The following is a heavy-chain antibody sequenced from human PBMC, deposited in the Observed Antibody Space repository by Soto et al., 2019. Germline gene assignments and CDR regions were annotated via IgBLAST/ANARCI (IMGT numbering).Heavy chain of an antibody. J-gene: IGHJ3*02. D-gene: IGHD3-10*01. Sequence: QVQLQESGPGLVKPSETLSLTCTVSGGSISSYYWSWIRQPPGKGLEWIGYIYYSGSTNYNPSLKSRVTISVDTSKNQFSLKLSSVTAADTALYYCARRTSMVRGYDAFDIWGPGTMVTVSS. CDR3: ARRTSMVRGYDAFDI. CDR2: IYYSGST. V-gene: IGHV4-59*01. CDR1: GGSISSYY.